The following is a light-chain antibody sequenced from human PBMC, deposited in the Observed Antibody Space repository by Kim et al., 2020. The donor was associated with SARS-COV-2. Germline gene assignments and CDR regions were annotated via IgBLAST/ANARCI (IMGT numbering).Light chain of an antibody. CDR2: DAS. Sequence: EIVLTQSPATLSLSPVERATLSCRASQSVSNSLAWYQQKPGQAPRLLIYDASNRATGIPARFSGSGSGTDFTLTITSLEPEDFAVYYCQQRSNWPPTFGQGTKVDIK. CDR3: QQRSNWPPT. V-gene: IGKV3-11*01. CDR1: QSVSNS. J-gene: IGKJ1*01.